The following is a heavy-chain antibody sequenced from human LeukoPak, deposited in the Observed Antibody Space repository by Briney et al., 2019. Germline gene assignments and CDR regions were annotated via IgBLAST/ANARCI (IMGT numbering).Heavy chain of an antibody. CDR1: GFTVSSNY. Sequence: HPGGSLRLSCAASGFTVSSNYMSWVRQAPGKGLEWVSVIYSGGSTYYADSVKGRFTISRDNSKNTLYLQMNSLRAEDTAVYYCARSPVLRFLEWLFFDYWGQGTLVTVSS. CDR2: IYSGGST. J-gene: IGHJ4*02. CDR3: ARSPVLRFLEWLFFDY. D-gene: IGHD3-3*01. V-gene: IGHV3-66*01.